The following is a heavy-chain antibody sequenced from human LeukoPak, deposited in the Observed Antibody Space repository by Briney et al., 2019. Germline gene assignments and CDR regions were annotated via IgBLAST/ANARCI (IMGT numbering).Heavy chain of an antibody. CDR2: ISSSSSYI. V-gene: IGHV3-21*04. J-gene: IGHJ4*02. CDR1: GFTFSSYS. D-gene: IGHD3-22*01. CDR3: AKDSWSTDSSGYYGY. Sequence: PGGSLRLSCAASGFTFSSYSMNWVRQAPGKGLEWVSSISSSSSYIYYADSVKGRFTISRDNSKNTLYLQMNSLRAEDTAVYYCAKDSWSTDSSGYYGYWGQGTLVTVPS.